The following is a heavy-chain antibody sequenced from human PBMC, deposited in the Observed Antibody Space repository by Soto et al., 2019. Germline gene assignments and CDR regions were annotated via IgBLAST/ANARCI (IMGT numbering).Heavy chain of an antibody. CDR3: ATISRPYYYDSSGYYYFDY. CDR1: GGSISSSSYY. Sequence: QLQLQESGPGLVKPSETLSLTCTVSGGSISSSSYYWGWIRQPPGKGLEWIGSIYYSGSTYYNPSLRSRVTISVDTSKNQFSLKLSSVTAADTAVYYCATISRPYYYDSSGYYYFDYWGQGTLVTVSS. V-gene: IGHV4-39*01. J-gene: IGHJ4*02. CDR2: IYYSGST. D-gene: IGHD3-22*01.